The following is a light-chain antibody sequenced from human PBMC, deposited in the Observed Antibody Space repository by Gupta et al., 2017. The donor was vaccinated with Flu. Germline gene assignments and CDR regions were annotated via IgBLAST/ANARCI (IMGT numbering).Light chain of an antibody. Sequence: QSLLTQPPSASGPPGQRVTLSCSGSRPNIGSNYVSWYQQLPGTAPKLLIYRNSQRPSGVPDRFSGSKSGTSASLAISGLRSEDEADYYCAAWDDNLSGPVLGGGTKLTVL. CDR1: RPNIGSNY. CDR2: RNS. J-gene: IGLJ3*02. V-gene: IGLV1-47*01. CDR3: AAWDDNLSGPV.